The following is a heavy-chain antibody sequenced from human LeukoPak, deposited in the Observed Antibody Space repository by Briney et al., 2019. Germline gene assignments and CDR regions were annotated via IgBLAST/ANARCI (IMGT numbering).Heavy chain of an antibody. CDR2: IFSHGET. CDR1: XXTVGNNX. Sequence: PGGSXXLXXXXXXXTVGNNXMXWVRQAPGKGLEWVSLIFSHGETSYADSVKGRFTISRDNSKNTLYLQMNGLRVEDTAVYYCARDPPAVSINTYAWGQGTLVTVSS. D-gene: IGHD2-8*01. V-gene: IGHV3-66*01. J-gene: IGHJ4*02. CDR3: ARDPPAVSINTYA.